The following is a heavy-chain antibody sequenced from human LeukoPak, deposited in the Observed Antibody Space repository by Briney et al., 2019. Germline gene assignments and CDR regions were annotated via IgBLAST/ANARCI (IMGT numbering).Heavy chain of an antibody. V-gene: IGHV2-5*01. CDR1: GFSLTTSGVG. Sequence: SGPTLVNPTQTLTLTSTFSGFSLTTSGVGVGWIRQPPGKALEWLAFINGIDEKRYTPSLKSRLTITKDTSKNQVVLTMTVMDPVDTATYYCAHRRSDMATVSFDSWGQGTLVTVSS. D-gene: IGHD5-24*01. CDR2: INGIDEK. CDR3: AHRRSDMATVSFDS. J-gene: IGHJ4*02.